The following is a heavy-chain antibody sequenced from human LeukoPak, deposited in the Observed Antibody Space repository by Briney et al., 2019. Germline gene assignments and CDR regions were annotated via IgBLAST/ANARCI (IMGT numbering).Heavy chain of an antibody. CDR1: GFTLSSYN. Sequence: GGSLRLSCVASGFTLSSYNMKWVRQAPGKRLEWVSSISWRSSDIEYADSVKGRFTISRDIDKKSLYLQMNSLRVEDTAAYYCARHHSSRYYFDYWGQGTLVTVSS. CDR3: ARHHSSRYYFDY. CDR2: ISWRSSDI. D-gene: IGHD6-13*01. J-gene: IGHJ4*02. V-gene: IGHV3-21*01.